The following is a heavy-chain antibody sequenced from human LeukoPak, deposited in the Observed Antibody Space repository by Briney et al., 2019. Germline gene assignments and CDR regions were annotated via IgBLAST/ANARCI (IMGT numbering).Heavy chain of an antibody. CDR1: GYTFTGYY. J-gene: IGHJ6*03. CDR2: INPNSGGT. Sequence: GASVKVSCKASGYTFTGYYMHWVRHAPGQGLEWMGWINPNSGGTNYAQKFQGRVTMTRDTSTSTAYMELSRPRSDDTAVYYCARLWFGEANYYYMDVWGKGTTVTISS. D-gene: IGHD3-10*01. CDR3: ARLWFGEANYYYMDV. V-gene: IGHV1-2*02.